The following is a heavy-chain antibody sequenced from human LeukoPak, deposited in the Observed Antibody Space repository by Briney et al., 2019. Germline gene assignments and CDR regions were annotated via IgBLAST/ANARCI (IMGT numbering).Heavy chain of an antibody. CDR2: IFYSGST. CDR3: ARWDGYNSQFDY. Sequence: SETLSLTCTVSGGSISSYYWSWIGQPPGQGLEWSGYIFYSGSTNYHPSLESGVAISVDTSRKQFSVRLTSVTAADTAVYYCARWDGYNSQFDYWGQGTLVTVSS. V-gene: IGHV4-59*01. J-gene: IGHJ4*02. CDR1: GGSISSYY. D-gene: IGHD5-24*01.